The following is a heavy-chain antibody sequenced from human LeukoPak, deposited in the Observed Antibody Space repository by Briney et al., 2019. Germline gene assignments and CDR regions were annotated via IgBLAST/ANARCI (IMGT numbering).Heavy chain of an antibody. CDR1: GFTFSSYA. Sequence: GGSLRLSCAASGFTFSSYAMSWVRQAPGKGLVWVAVISYDGSNKYYADSVKGRFTISRDNSKNTLYLQMDSLRAEDTAVYYCARDSVATLFDYWGQGTLVTVAS. CDR3: ARDSVATLFDY. J-gene: IGHJ4*02. CDR2: ISYDGSNK. V-gene: IGHV3-30*04. D-gene: IGHD5-12*01.